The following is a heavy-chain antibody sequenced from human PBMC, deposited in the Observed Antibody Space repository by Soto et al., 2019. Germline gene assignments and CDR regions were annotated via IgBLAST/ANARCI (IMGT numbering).Heavy chain of an antibody. V-gene: IGHV4-31*03. Sequence: QVQLQESGPGLVKPSQTLSLTCTVSGGSISSGGYYWSWIRQHPGKGLEWIGYIYYSGSTYYNPSLKSRVTISVDTSKNQFSLKLRSVTAADTAVYYCARGKQRGYDYKAKHYYFDYWGQGTLVTVSS. CDR1: GGSISSGGYY. CDR2: IYYSGST. CDR3: ARGKQRGYDYKAKHYYFDY. D-gene: IGHD5-12*01. J-gene: IGHJ4*02.